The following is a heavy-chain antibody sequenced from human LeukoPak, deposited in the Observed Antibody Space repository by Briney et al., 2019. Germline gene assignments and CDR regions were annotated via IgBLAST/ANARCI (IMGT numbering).Heavy chain of an antibody. J-gene: IGHJ6*02. CDR3: ATYKNWVAGDV. CDR2: IKEDGSEK. D-gene: IGHD7-27*01. Sequence: PGGSPRLSCAASQFTPRDYWMSSGRQAPREGAEWVANIKEDGSEKQYVDSVKGRFTVSRDNAKNSLFLQMNSLRLEDTAVYYCATYKNWVAGDVWGQGTTVSVSS. V-gene: IGHV3-7*01. CDR1: QFTPRDYW.